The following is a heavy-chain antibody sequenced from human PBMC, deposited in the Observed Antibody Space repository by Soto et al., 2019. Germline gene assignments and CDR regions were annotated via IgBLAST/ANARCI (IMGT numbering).Heavy chain of an antibody. Sequence: PSETLSLTCTVSGASVNTGDYYWSYIRQPPGKGLEWLGYIFYSGDTYYNPSLKSRATISLNTSTNQFSLTLTSVTDADTAVYYCVGTGTTDDFWGQGTLVTVSS. CDR2: IFYSGDT. J-gene: IGHJ4*02. CDR3: VGTGTTDDF. CDR1: GASVNTGDYY. D-gene: IGHD1-7*01. V-gene: IGHV4-30-4*01.